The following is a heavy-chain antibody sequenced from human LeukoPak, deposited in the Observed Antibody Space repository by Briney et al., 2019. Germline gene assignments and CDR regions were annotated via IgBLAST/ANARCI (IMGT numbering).Heavy chain of an antibody. CDR2: IRYDGTNK. J-gene: IGHJ3*02. D-gene: IGHD1-7*01. Sequence: PGGSLRLSCAASGFTFSSYGMHWVRQAPGKGLEWVAFIRYDGTNKYYADSVKGRFPISRDNSKNTLYLQMNSLRAEDTAVYYCARGPSYNWNYGEAFDIWGQGTMVTVSS. V-gene: IGHV3-30*02. CDR1: GFTFSSYG. CDR3: ARGPSYNWNYGEAFDI.